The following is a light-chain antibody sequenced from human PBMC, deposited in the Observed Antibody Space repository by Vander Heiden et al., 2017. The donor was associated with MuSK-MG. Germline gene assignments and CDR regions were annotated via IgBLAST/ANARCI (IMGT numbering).Light chain of an antibody. J-gene: IGKJ1*01. V-gene: IGKV1-5*03. CDR1: QSISSW. CDR3: QQDNSYPWS. Sequence: DIQMTQSPSTLSASVGDRVTITCRASQSISSWLAWYQQKPGKAPKLLIYKASSVESGVPSRFSGSGSGTEFTLTIISLQPDDFATYYCQQDNSYPWSFGQGTKVEIK. CDR2: KAS.